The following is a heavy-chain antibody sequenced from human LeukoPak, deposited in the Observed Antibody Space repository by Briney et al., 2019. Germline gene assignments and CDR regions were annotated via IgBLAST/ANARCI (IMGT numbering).Heavy chain of an antibody. CDR1: GGTFSSYA. D-gene: IGHD1-26*01. Sequence: SVKVSCKASGGTFSSYAISWVRQAPGQGLEWMGRIIPILGIANYAQKFQGRVTITADESTSTAYMELSSLRSEDTAVYYCARDKGAGSYQRGYAFDIWGQGTMVTVSS. V-gene: IGHV1-69*04. J-gene: IGHJ3*02. CDR2: IIPILGIA. CDR3: ARDKGAGSYQRGYAFDI.